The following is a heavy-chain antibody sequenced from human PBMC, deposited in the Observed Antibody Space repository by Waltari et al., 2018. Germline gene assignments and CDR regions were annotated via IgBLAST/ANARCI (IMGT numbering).Heavy chain of an antibody. Sequence: QVQLQESGPGLVKPSETLSLTCTVSGGSISSHYWSWIRQPPGKGLEWIGYIYYSGSTNYNPSLKSRVTISVDTSKNQFSLKLSSVTAADTAVYYCARGSRHYYYMDVWGKGTTVTVSS. CDR2: IYYSGST. V-gene: IGHV4-59*11. CDR1: GGSISSHY. CDR3: ARGSRHYYYMDV. J-gene: IGHJ6*03.